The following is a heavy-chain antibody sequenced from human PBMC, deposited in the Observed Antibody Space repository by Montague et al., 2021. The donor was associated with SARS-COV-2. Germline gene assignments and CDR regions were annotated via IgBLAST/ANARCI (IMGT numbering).Heavy chain of an antibody. CDR2: ISYDGSNK. J-gene: IGHJ6*02. CDR1: GFTFSSYG. V-gene: IGHV3-33*05. D-gene: IGHD4-17*01. Sequence: SLRLSCAASGFTFSSYGMHWVRQAPGKGLERVAVISYDGSNKYYADSVKGRFTISRDNSKNTLYLQMNSLRAEDTAVYYCARDPGDYEGYYYGMDVWGQGTTVTVSS. CDR3: ARDPGDYEGYYYGMDV.